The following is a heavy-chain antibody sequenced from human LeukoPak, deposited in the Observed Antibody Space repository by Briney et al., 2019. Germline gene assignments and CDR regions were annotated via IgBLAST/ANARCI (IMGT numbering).Heavy chain of an antibody. CDR2: ISYDGSNK. D-gene: IGHD6-13*01. J-gene: IGHJ4*02. V-gene: IGHV3-30*18. CDR3: AKSPPLGSSWPFDY. CDR1: GFTFSSYG. Sequence: GRSLRLSCAASGFTFSSYGMHWVRQAPGKGLEWVAVISYDGSNKYYADSVKGRFTISRDNSKNTLYLQMNSLRAEDTAVYYCAKSPPLGSSWPFDYWGQGTLVTVSS.